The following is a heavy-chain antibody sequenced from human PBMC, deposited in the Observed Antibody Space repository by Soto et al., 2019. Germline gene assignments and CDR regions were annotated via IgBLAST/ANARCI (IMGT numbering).Heavy chain of an antibody. D-gene: IGHD1-1*01. Sequence: QVHLVQSGAEVKKPGASVKVSCKGSGYGFTTYGITWVRQAPGQGLEWMAWISAHNGNTNYAQKLQGRVTVTRDTATSTAYRELRSVRADDTAVYYCARGRYGDYGGQGALVPVSS. J-gene: IGHJ4*02. CDR3: ARGRYGDY. CDR2: ISAHNGNT. CDR1: GYGFTTYG. V-gene: IGHV1-18*01.